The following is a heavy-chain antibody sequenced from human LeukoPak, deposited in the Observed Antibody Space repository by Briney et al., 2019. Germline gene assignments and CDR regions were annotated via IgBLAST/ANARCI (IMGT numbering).Heavy chain of an antibody. D-gene: IGHD3-22*01. Sequence: ASVKVSCKASGYTFTSYGISWVRQAPGQGLEWMGWISAYNSNTNYAQKLQGRVTMTTDTSTSTAYMELRSLRSDDTAVYYCARDERNYYDSSGYYYWGQGTLVTVSS. J-gene: IGHJ4*02. CDR1: GYTFTSYG. V-gene: IGHV1-18*01. CDR2: ISAYNSNT. CDR3: ARDERNYYDSSGYYY.